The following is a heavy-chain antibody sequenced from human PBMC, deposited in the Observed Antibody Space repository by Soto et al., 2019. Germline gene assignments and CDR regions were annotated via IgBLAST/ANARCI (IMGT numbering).Heavy chain of an antibody. Sequence: QVQLVESGGGVVQPGRSLRLSCAASGFTFSSYGMHWVRQAPGKGLEWVAVISYDGSNKYYADSVKGRFTISRDNSKNTLYLQMNSLRAEDTAVYYCAKGPQWGLPPVVFDYWGQGTLVTVSS. CDR3: AKGPQWGLPPVVFDY. CDR2: ISYDGSNK. D-gene: IGHD1-26*01. J-gene: IGHJ4*02. V-gene: IGHV3-30*18. CDR1: GFTFSSYG.